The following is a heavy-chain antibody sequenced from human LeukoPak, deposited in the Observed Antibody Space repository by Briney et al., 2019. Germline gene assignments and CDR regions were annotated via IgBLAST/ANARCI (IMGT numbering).Heavy chain of an antibody. V-gene: IGHV3-7*01. J-gene: IGHJ4*02. CDR2: IKQDGSEK. D-gene: IGHD2-2*01. CDR1: GFTFSSYW. CDR3: ARDMTGYCTSSSCFGGLCDY. Sequence: GGSLRLSCAASGFTFSSYWMSWVRQAPGKGLERVANIKQDGSEKSYVDSVKGRFAISRDNAKNSLYLQMNSLRAEDTAVYFCARDMTGYCTSSSCFGGLCDYWGQGTLVTVSS.